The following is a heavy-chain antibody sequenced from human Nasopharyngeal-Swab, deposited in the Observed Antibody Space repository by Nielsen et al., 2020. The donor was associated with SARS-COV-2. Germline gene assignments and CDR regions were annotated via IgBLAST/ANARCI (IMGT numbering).Heavy chain of an antibody. CDR2: INSDGSST. V-gene: IGHV3-74*01. D-gene: IGHD4-11*01. J-gene: IGHJ6*03. CDR1: GFTFSSYW. CDR3: ARGDYSNYVDYYYYYYMDV. Sequence: GESLKISCAASGFTFSSYWMHWVRQAPGKGLVWVLRINSDGSSTSYADSVKGRFTISRDNAKNTLYLQMNSLRAEDTAVYYCARGDYSNYVDYYYYYYMDVWGKGTTVTVSS.